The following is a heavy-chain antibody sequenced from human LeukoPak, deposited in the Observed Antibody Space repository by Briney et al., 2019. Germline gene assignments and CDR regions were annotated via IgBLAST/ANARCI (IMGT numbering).Heavy chain of an antibody. CDR2: ISATGNT. V-gene: IGHV4-4*07. J-gene: IGHJ4*02. D-gene: IGHD6-19*01. CDR3: ARVNSSGSFHDY. CDR1: SGSISNYH. Sequence: SETLSLTCTVSSGSISNYHWSWIRQPAGKGLEWIGRISATGNTNYNPSLTSRVTISVDKSKNQFPLNLNSVTAADTAVYFCARVNSSGSFHDYWGQGARVTVSS.